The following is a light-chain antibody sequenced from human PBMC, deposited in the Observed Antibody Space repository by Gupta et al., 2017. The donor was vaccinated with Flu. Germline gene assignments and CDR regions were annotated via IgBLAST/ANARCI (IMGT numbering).Light chain of an antibody. CDR1: QGINNY. J-gene: IGKJ1*01. V-gene: IGKV1-27*01. Sequence: DIQLTQSPSSLSASVGDRVTITCRASQGINNYLAWFQQKPGKTPKLLMYAASTVQSGVPSRFSGSGSGTDFTLTISSLQPEYVGTYYCQNYNSAPRTFGQGTKVEIK. CDR3: QNYNSAPRT. CDR2: AAS.